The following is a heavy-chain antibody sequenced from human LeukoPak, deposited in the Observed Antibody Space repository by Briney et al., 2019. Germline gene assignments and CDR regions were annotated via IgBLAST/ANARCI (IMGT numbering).Heavy chain of an antibody. J-gene: IGHJ4*02. Sequence: AASVKVSCKASGYTFKSYGLRWVRQAPGQGLEWMGGIIPIHGIANYAQKFQGRVTITADKSTSTAYMELSSVRSDDTAVYYCASEGSYDSSGYPWYFDYWGQGTLVTVSS. D-gene: IGHD3-22*01. CDR2: IIPIHGIA. CDR1: GYTFKSYG. CDR3: ASEGSYDSSGYPWYFDY. V-gene: IGHV1-69*10.